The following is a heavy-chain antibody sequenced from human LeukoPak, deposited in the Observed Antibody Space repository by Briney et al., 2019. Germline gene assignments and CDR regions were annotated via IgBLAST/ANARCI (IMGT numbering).Heavy chain of an antibody. Sequence: GGSLTLFCSVSRFTFSTYLMHWVRQAPGKGLEYVSAISSNGYNTYYADSVKGRFTISRDNSKNTLYLQMSSLRGDDTAVYFCVRGTGYWGQGTLVTVSS. V-gene: IGHV3-64D*06. CDR1: RFTFSTYL. CDR3: VRGTGY. CDR2: ISSNGYNT. J-gene: IGHJ4*02.